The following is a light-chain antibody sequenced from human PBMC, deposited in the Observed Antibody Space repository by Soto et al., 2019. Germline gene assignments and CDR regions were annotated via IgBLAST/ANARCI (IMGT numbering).Light chain of an antibody. V-gene: IGLV2-14*01. CDR1: SSDIGLYNY. J-gene: IGLJ1*01. CDR2: EVS. Sequence: QSALSQPASMSGSPGQSITIPCTGTSSDIGLYNYVSWYQHHPGKAPKLLISEVSIRPSGLSDRFSASKTGNTASLTISGLQPEDEAFYYCSCLSTTSTPIVFGTGTKVTV. CDR3: SCLSTTSTPIV.